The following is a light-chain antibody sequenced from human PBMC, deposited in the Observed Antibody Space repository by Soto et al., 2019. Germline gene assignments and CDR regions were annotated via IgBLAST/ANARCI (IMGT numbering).Light chain of an antibody. CDR1: QSVSSSY. CDR3: QQYGSSRT. J-gene: IGKJ1*01. V-gene: IGKV3-20*01. Sequence: EIVLTQSPGTLSLSPGERATLSCRASQSVSSSYLAWYQQKPGQAPRLLIYGASFRATGIPDRFSGSGSGTDFPLTISALEPEDFAVYYCQQYGSSRTFGQGTKVEFK. CDR2: GAS.